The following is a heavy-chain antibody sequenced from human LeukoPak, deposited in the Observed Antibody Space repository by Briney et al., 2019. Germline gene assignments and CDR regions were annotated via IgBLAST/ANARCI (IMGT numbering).Heavy chain of an antibody. CDR2: VIPIFGTA. CDR1: GGTFSSYA. V-gene: IGHV1-69*01. Sequence: GASVKVSCKASGGTFSSYAISWVRQAPGQGLEWMGGVIPIFGTANYAQKFQGRVTLTADESTSTAYMELSSLRSEDTAVYYCAGMVAPGFDYWGQGTLVTVSS. CDR3: AGMVAPGFDY. D-gene: IGHD1-26*01. J-gene: IGHJ4*02.